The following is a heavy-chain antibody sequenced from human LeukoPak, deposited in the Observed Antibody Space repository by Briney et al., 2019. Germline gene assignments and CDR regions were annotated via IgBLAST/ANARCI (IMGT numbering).Heavy chain of an antibody. CDR2: INSDGSST. CDR3: ARQPQHDYGDYK. CDR1: GFTFSSDW. V-gene: IGHV3-74*01. D-gene: IGHD4-17*01. J-gene: IGHJ4*02. Sequence: GGSLRLSCAASGFTFSSDWMHWVRQAPGKGLVWVSRINSDGSSTTYADSVKGRFTISRDNAKNTLYLQVNSLRAEDTAMYYCARQPQHDYGDYKWGQGTLVTVSS.